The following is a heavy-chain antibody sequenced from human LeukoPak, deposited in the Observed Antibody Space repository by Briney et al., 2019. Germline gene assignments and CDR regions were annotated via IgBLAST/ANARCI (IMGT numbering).Heavy chain of an antibody. J-gene: IGHJ4*02. CDR1: GGSFSGYY. V-gene: IGHV4-34*01. CDR3: AGVPSSSPIDY. Sequence: PSETLSLTCAVYGGSFSGYYWSWIRQPPGKGLEWIGEINHSGSTNYNPSLKSRVTISVDTSKNQFSLKLSSVTAADTAVYYCAGVPSSSPIDYWGQGTLVTVSS. D-gene: IGHD6-13*01. CDR2: INHSGST.